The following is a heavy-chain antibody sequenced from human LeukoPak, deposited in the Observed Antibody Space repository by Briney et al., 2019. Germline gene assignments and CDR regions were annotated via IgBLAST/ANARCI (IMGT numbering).Heavy chain of an antibody. Sequence: GGSLRLSCAASGFTFSSYSMNWVRQAPGKGLEWVSSISSSSSYIYYADSVKGRFTISRDNAKNSLYLQMNSLRSEDTAVYYCATDRTTVTTGFDYWGQGTLVTVSS. D-gene: IGHD4-17*01. CDR2: ISSSSSYI. J-gene: IGHJ4*02. CDR1: GFTFSSYS. CDR3: ATDRTTVTTGFDY. V-gene: IGHV3-21*04.